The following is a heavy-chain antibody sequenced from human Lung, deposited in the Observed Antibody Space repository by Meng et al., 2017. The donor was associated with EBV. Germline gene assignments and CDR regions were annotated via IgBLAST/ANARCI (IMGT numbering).Heavy chain of an antibody. CDR3: ANAGRFGESLGDY. Sequence: HVALTESGPVPVQPSQSLSLTCTVCCGSVISGGYYLCWIRQQPGKGLEWIGYIYYTWSSFYNPSLQSRVTISVDTSKNQFSLNLRSVTAADTAVYYCANAGRFGESLGDYWGQGILVTVSS. D-gene: IGHD3-10*01. J-gene: IGHJ4*02. V-gene: IGHV4-31*03. CDR1: CGSVISGGYY. CDR2: IYYTWSS.